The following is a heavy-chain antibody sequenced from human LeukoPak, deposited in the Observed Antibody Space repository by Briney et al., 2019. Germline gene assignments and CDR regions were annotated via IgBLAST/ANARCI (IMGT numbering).Heavy chain of an antibody. D-gene: IGHD3-22*01. Sequence: VASVKVSCKVSGYTLTELSMHWVRQAPGKGLEWMGGFDPEDGETIYAQKFQGRVTMTEGTSTDTAYMELSSLRSEDTAVYYCATNHYDWNAFDIWGQGTMVTVSS. J-gene: IGHJ3*02. CDR2: FDPEDGET. CDR1: GYTLTELS. CDR3: ATNHYDWNAFDI. V-gene: IGHV1-24*01.